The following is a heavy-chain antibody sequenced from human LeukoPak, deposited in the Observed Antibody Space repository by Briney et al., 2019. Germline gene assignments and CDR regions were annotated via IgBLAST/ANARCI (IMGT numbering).Heavy chain of an antibody. CDR1: GFTFSRYW. CDR2: INGVGSIT. D-gene: IGHD3-10*02. Sequence: GGSLSLSCAASGFTFSRYWMHWVRQAPGKGLVWVSRINGVGSITSYADSVKGRFTISRDNAKNSLYLQMNSLRAEDTAVYYCAELGITMIGGVWGKGTTVTISS. V-gene: IGHV3-74*01. CDR3: AELGITMIGGV. J-gene: IGHJ6*04.